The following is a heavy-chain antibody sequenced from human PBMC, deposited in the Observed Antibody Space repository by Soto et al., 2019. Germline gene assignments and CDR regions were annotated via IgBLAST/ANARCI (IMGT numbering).Heavy chain of an antibody. CDR2: ISGSGGST. J-gene: IGHJ4*02. D-gene: IGHD3-22*01. CDR3: AKDWRVYDSSGYYFDY. CDR1: GFTFSSYA. V-gene: IGHV3-23*01. Sequence: QSGGSLRLSCAASGFTFSSYAMSWVRQAPGKGLEWVSAISGSGGSTYYADSVKGRFTISRDNSKNTLYLQMNSLRAEDTAVYYCAKDWRVYDSSGYYFDYWGQGTLVTVSS.